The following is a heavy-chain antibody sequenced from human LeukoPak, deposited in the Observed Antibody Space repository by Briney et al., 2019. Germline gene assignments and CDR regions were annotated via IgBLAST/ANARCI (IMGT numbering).Heavy chain of an antibody. D-gene: IGHD2-2*01. V-gene: IGHV1-2*02. CDR3: PRANALYCSSTSCLFDS. CDR2: INPNSGGT. J-gene: IGHJ4*02. Sequence: ASVKVSCKASGYTFTDYYIHWVRQAPGQGLEWMAWINPNSGGTYYAQNFHDRITLTRDTSISTAYMELSRPRSDDPAMYYCPRANALYCSSTSCLFDSWGQGTLVTVSS. CDR1: GYTFTDYY.